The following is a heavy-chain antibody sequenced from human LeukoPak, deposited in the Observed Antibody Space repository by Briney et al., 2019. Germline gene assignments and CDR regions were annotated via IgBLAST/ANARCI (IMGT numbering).Heavy chain of an antibody. Sequence: PSETLSLTCTVSGGSISRYYWSWIRQPPGKGLEWIGYIYYSGSTNYNPSLKSRVTISVDTSKNQFSLKLSSVTAADTAVYYCAREGDYYDSSAQFDYWGQGTLVTVSS. CDR3: AREGDYYDSSAQFDY. D-gene: IGHD3-22*01. CDR2: IYYSGST. V-gene: IGHV4-59*01. CDR1: GGSISRYY. J-gene: IGHJ4*02.